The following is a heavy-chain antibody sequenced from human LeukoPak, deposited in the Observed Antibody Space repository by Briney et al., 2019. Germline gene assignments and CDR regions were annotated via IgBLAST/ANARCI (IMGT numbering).Heavy chain of an antibody. CDR1: GFNVDDYA. V-gene: IGHV3-9*01. D-gene: IGHD2-15*01. J-gene: IGHJ4*02. CDR3: ARGIDSSGTYSGWGFHLRY. CDR2: IRWDRGTV. Sequence: PGGSLRLSCAVSGFNVDDYAIHWVRQPPGKGLELVSGIRWDRGTVGYAGSVEGRFTMSRDSAKNSVYLQMNSLRPEDTALYYCARGIDSSGTYSGWGFHLRYWGQGTQVTVSS.